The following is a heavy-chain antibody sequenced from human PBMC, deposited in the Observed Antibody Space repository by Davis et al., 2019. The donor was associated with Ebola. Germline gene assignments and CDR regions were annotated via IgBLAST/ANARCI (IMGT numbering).Heavy chain of an antibody. V-gene: IGHV1-18*01. CDR2: ISAYNGNT. CDR1: GGTFSSYA. Sequence: ASVKVSCKASGGTFSSYAISWVRQAPGQGLEWMGWISAYNGNTNYAQKLQGRVTMTTDTSTSTAYMELRSLRSDDTAVYYCAREGYSGYVIYYYYGMDVWGQGTTVTVSS. D-gene: IGHD5-12*01. J-gene: IGHJ6*02. CDR3: AREGYSGYVIYYYYGMDV.